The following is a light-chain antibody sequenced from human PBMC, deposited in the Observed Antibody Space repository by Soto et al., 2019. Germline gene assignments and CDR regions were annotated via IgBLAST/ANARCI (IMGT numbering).Light chain of an antibody. CDR1: SSNIGAGYD. Sequence: QSVLTQPPSVSGAPGQRVTISCTGSSSNIGAGYDVHWYQQLPGTAPKLLIYGNSNRPSGVPDRFSGSKSGTSASLPITGLQAADEADDYCQSYDSSLSGWVFGGGTKLTVL. CDR2: GNS. J-gene: IGLJ3*02. V-gene: IGLV1-40*01. CDR3: QSYDSSLSGWV.